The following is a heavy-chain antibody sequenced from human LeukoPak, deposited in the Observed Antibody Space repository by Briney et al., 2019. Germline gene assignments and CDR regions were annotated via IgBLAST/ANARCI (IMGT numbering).Heavy chain of an antibody. CDR3: ARGRAGYYFDY. CDR2: ITSSSSSI. Sequence: PGGSLRLSCAASEFTFSCCSMTWVRQAPGKGLEWVSYITSSSSSINYADSVKGRFTISRDNAKNSLYLQMDSLRAEDTAVYYCARGRAGYYFDYWGQGTLVTVSS. CDR1: EFTFSCCS. V-gene: IGHV3-48*04. J-gene: IGHJ4*02. D-gene: IGHD6-19*01.